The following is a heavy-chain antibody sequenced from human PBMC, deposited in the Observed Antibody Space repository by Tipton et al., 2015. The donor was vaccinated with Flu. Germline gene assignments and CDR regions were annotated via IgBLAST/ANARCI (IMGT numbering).Heavy chain of an antibody. D-gene: IGHD3-3*01. CDR1: GFTFDDYA. V-gene: IGHV3-9*01. Sequence: SVRLSCAASGFTFDDYAMHWVRQAPGKGLEWVSGISWNSGSIGYADSVKGRFTISRDNAKNSLYLQMNSLRAEDTALYYCAKDITTIFGVVIDYWGQGTLVTVSS. CDR3: AKDITTIFGVVIDY. J-gene: IGHJ4*02. CDR2: ISWNSGSI.